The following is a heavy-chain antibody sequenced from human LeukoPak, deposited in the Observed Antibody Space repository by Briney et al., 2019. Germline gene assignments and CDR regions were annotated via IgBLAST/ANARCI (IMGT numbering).Heavy chain of an antibody. CDR3: ARGGYSGYDSDYYGMDV. CDR2: IKQDGSEK. J-gene: IGHJ6*02. CDR1: GFTFSSYW. Sequence: GGSLRLSCAASGFTFSSYWMSWVRQAPGKGLERVANIKQDGSEKYYVDSVKGRFTISRDNAKNSLYLQMNSLRAEDTAVYYCARGGYSGYDSDYYGMDVWGQGTTVTVSS. V-gene: IGHV3-7*01. D-gene: IGHD5-12*01.